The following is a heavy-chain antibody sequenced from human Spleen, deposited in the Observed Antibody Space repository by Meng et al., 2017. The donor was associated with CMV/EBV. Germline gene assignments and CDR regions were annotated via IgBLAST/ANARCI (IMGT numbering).Heavy chain of an antibody. V-gene: IGHV3-21*01. J-gene: IGHJ4*02. CDR2: ISSSGSDM. CDR1: GFTFNSYT. D-gene: IGHD6-19*01. Sequence: GESLKISCAASGFTFNSYTMNWVRQAPGRGLEWVSSISSSGSDMYYEDSVKGRFTISRDNAKDSLYLQMNSLRAGDTAIYYCAKGRASSGWYNWGQGTLVTVSS. CDR3: AKGRASSGWYN.